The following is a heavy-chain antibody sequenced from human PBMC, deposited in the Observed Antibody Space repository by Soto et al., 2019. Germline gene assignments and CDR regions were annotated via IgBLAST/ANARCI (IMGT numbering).Heavy chain of an antibody. CDR2: IDAGNGNT. Sequence: ASVKVSCKASGYTFTRNAIHWVRQAPGQRLEWIGKIDAGNGNTKYSQKFQDRVTITRDTSASAAYMDLRTLRSEDTSIYYCARDYCSGTTCYEFDYWGQGTQVTVSS. D-gene: IGHD2-2*01. CDR1: GYTFTRNA. V-gene: IGHV1-3*01. CDR3: ARDYCSGTTCYEFDY. J-gene: IGHJ4*02.